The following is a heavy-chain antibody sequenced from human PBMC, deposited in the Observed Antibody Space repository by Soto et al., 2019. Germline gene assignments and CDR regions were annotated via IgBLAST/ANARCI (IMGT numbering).Heavy chain of an antibody. V-gene: IGHV3-33*01. D-gene: IGHD6-13*01. CDR2: IWYDGSNK. Sequence: QVQLVESGGGVAQPGRSLRLSCAASGFTFSSYGMHWVRQAPGKGLEWVAVIWYDGSNKYYADSVKGRFTISRDNSKKTLYLQMNSLRAEDTAVYYCARAGVAAAGNLKWVDPWDQGTMV. CDR3: ARAGVAAAGNLKWVDP. CDR1: GFTFSSYG. J-gene: IGHJ5*02.